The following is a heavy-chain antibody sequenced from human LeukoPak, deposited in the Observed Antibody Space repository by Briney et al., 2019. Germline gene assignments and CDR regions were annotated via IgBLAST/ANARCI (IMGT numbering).Heavy chain of an antibody. D-gene: IGHD2-8*01. CDR1: GYSYTTYD. CDR2: ISAYNGNK. J-gene: IGHJ4*02. V-gene: IGHV1-18*01. CDR3: ARPYCTNGVCSYYFDY. Sequence: GASVKVSCKASGYSYTTYDINWVRQATGQGLEWMGWISAYNGNKNYAQKLQGRVTMTTDTSTSTAYMELRSLRSDGTAVYYCARPYCTNGVCSYYFDYWGQGTLVTVSS.